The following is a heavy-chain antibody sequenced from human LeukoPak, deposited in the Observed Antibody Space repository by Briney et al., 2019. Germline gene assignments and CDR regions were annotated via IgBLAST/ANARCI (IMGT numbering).Heavy chain of an antibody. V-gene: IGHV1-46*01. CDR3: ARDRYGDYGDTPGGAFDI. J-gene: IGHJ3*02. D-gene: IGHD4-17*01. Sequence: GASVKVSCKASGYTFTSYYMHWVRQAPGQGLEWMGIINPSGGSTSYAQKFQGRVTMTRDTSTCTVYMELSSLRSEDTAVYYCARDRYGDYGDTPGGAFDIWGQGTMVTVSS. CDR2: INPSGGST. CDR1: GYTFTSYY.